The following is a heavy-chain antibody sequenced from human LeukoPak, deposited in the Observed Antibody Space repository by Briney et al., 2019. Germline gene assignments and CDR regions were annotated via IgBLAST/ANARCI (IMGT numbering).Heavy chain of an antibody. V-gene: IGHV4-4*09. D-gene: IGHD3-10*01. CDR3: ARHGAMVRGVIAARFDY. Sequence: PSETLSFTCTVSGGSISSYYWSWIRQPPGKGLEWIGYIYTSGSTNYNPSLKSRVTISVDTSKNQFSLKLSSVTAADTAVYYRARHGAMVRGVIAARFDYWGQGTLVTVSS. CDR1: GGSISSYY. J-gene: IGHJ4*02. CDR2: IYTSGST.